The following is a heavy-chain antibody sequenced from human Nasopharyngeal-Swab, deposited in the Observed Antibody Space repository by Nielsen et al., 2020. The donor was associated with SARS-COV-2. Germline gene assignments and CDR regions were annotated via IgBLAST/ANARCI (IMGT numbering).Heavy chain of an antibody. V-gene: IGHV1-69*13. D-gene: IGHD6-13*01. J-gene: IGHJ4*02. CDR1: GGTISSYA. CDR3: ARGTSLAAAGYDY. Sequence: AVKVTCKAAGGTISSYASSWGRQAPGQGLEWMGGIIPIFGTANYAQKFQGRVTITADESTSTAYMELSSLRSEDTAVYYCARGTSLAAAGYDYWGQGTLVTVSS. CDR2: IIPIFGTA.